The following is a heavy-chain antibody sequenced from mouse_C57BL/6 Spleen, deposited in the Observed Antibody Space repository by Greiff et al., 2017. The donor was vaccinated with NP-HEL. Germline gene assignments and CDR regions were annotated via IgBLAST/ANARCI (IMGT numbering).Heavy chain of an antibody. Sequence: VQLKQSGAELVRPGASVKLSCTASGFNIKAYYMHWVKQRPEQGLEWVGRIDPEDGDTEYAPKFQGKATMTADTSSNTAYLQLSSLTSEDTAVYYCVYYGNFAWFAYWGQGTLVTVSA. V-gene: IGHV14-1*01. CDR2: IDPEDGDT. D-gene: IGHD2-1*01. CDR3: VYYGNFAWFAY. J-gene: IGHJ3*01. CDR1: GFNIKAYY.